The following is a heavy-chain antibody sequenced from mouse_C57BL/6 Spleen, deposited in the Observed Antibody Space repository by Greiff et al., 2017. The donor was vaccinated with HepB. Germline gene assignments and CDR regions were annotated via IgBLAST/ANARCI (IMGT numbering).Heavy chain of an antibody. CDR1: GYTFTSYW. D-gene: IGHD1-1*01. CDR3: ATGKVVATNWYFDV. V-gene: IGHV1-55*01. CDR2: IYPGSGST. Sequence: QVQLQQPGAELVKPGASVKMSCKASGYTFTSYWITWVKQRPGQGLEWIGDIYPGSGSTNYNEKFKSKATLTVDTSSSTAYMQLSSLTSEDSAVYYCATGKVVATNWYFDVWGTGTTVTVSS. J-gene: IGHJ1*03.